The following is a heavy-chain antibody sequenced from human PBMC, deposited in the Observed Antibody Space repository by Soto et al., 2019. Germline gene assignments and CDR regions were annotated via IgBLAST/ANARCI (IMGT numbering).Heavy chain of an antibody. CDR2: IYYSGST. Sequence: QLQLQESGPGLVKPSETLSLTCTVSGGSISSSSYYWGWIRQPPGKGLEWIGSIYYSGSTYYNPSLKSRVTISVDTSKNQFSLKLSSVTAADTAVYYCASLTLLWFAGIDYCGQGTLVTVSS. J-gene: IGHJ4*02. D-gene: IGHD3-10*01. CDR1: GGSISSSSYY. CDR3: ASLTLLWFAGIDY. V-gene: IGHV4-39*01.